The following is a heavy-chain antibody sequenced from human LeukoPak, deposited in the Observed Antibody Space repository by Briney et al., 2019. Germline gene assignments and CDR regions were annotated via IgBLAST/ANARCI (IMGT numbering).Heavy chain of an antibody. J-gene: IGHJ6*02. CDR3: ARENYDILNYWPGGMDV. CDR2: IYSGGST. Sequence: GGSLRLSCTASGFTFSSYSMNWVRQAPGKGLEWVSVIYSGGSTYYADSVKGRFTISRDNSKNTLYLQMNSLRAEDTAVYYCARENYDILNYWPGGMDVWGQGTTVTVSS. CDR1: GFTFSSYS. D-gene: IGHD3-9*01. V-gene: IGHV3-53*01.